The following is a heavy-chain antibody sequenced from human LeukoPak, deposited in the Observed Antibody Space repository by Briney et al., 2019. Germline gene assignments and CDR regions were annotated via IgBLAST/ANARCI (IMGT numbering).Heavy chain of an antibody. CDR3: ARDQGGYSGYDSGGLDY. V-gene: IGHV3-7*01. J-gene: IGHJ4*02. D-gene: IGHD5-12*01. Sequence: GGSLRLSCAASGFTFSSYWMSWVRQAPGKGLEWVANMKQDGSEKYYVDSVKGRFTISRDNAKNSLYLQMNSLRAEDTAVYYCARDQGGYSGYDSGGLDYWGQGTLVTVSS. CDR1: GFTFSSYW. CDR2: MKQDGSEK.